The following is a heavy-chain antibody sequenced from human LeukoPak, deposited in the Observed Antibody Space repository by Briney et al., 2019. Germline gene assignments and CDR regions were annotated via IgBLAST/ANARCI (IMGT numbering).Heavy chain of an antibody. V-gene: IGHV3-23*01. CDR1: GFTFSSYA. CDR2: ISGSGGST. D-gene: IGHD2-2*01. Sequence: PGGSLRLSCAASGFTFSSYAMSWVRQAPGKGLEWVSAISGSGGSTYYADSVKGRFTISRDNSKNTLYLQMNSLRAEDTAVYYCAKGFRDIVVVPAAQGSHYYYYMDVWGKGTTVTVSS. J-gene: IGHJ6*03. CDR3: AKGFRDIVVVPAAQGSHYYYYMDV.